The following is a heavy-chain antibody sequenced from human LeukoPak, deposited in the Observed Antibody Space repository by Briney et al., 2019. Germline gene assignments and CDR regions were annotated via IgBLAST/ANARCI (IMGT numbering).Heavy chain of an antibody. CDR2: INPNSGDT. V-gene: IGHV1-2*02. CDR3: ARGYYDSSDFEYFHH. J-gene: IGHJ1*01. CDR1: GYSFTDYY. D-gene: IGHD3-22*01. Sequence: ASVKVSCKASGYSFTDYYMHWVRQAPGQGLEWMGWINPNSGDTNFAQKFQGRVTMTRDTSIGTVYMELSRLRSDDTAVFYCARGYYDSSDFEYFHHWGQGTLVTVSS.